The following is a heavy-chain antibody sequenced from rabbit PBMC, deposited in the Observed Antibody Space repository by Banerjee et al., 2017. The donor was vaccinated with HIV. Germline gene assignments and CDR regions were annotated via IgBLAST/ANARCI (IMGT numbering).Heavy chain of an antibody. CDR1: GIDFSSYYY. CDR2: IYTSSGST. J-gene: IGHJ4*01. D-gene: IGHD8-1*01. V-gene: IGHV1S45*01. Sequence: QQQLEESGGGLVKPGGTLTLTCKASGIDFSSYYYMCWVRQAPGKGLELIACIYTSSGSTYYASWAKGRFTISKTSSTTVTLQLNSLTAADTATYFCARDPYADYTYNTGFNLWGPGTLVTVS. CDR3: ARDPYADYTYNTGFNL.